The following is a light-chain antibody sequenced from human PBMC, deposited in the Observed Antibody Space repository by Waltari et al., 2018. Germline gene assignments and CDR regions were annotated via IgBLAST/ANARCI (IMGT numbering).Light chain of an antibody. V-gene: IGLV2-14*01. CDR1: SDAVGAYNY. J-gene: IGLJ2*01. Sequence: QSALTQPASVSGSPGQSLTISCTGTSDAVGAYNYVYWYQQHPGLAPKLIIYEVNNRPFGISSRFSGSKSGNTASLTISGLQADDESHYYCTSYRSSSTPVVFGGGTKLTVL. CDR2: EVN. CDR3: TSYRSSSTPVV.